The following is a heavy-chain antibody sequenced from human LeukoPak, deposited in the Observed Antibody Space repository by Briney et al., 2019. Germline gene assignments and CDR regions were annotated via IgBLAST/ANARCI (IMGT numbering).Heavy chain of an antibody. D-gene: IGHD3-3*01. CDR3: AKEDGYYDFWSGSHYGMDV. J-gene: IGHJ6*02. Sequence: GGSLRLSCAASGFTFSRYWMSWVRQAPGKGLEWVSAISGSGCSTYYADSVKGRFTISRDNSKNTLYLQMNSLRAEDTAVYYCAKEDGYYDFWSGSHYGMDVWGQGTTVTVSS. CDR1: GFTFSRYW. V-gene: IGHV3-23*01. CDR2: ISGSGCST.